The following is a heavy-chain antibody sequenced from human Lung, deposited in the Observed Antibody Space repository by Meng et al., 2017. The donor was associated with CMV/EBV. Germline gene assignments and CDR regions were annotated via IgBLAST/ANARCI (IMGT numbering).Heavy chain of an antibody. J-gene: IGHJ5*02. Sequence: SDTLSLICSVSGGSISSGGYYWTWIRQHPGKGLEWIGYIYYSGSTYYNPSLKSRVTISVDTSKNHFSLKLRSVTATDTAVYYCARYRDEHRAFVYPWHRGXVISVS. V-gene: IGHV4-31*03. CDR1: GGSISSGGYY. D-gene: IGHD5-24*01. CDR3: ARYRDEHRAFVYP. CDR2: IYYSGST.